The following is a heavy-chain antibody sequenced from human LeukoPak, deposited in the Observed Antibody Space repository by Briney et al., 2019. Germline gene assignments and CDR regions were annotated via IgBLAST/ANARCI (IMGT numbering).Heavy chain of an antibody. V-gene: IGHV3-66*01. D-gene: IGHD6-19*01. J-gene: IGHJ4*02. CDR1: GFTVSSNY. CDR2: IYSGGST. CDR3: ARDQRSGAVAGDG. Sequence: GGSLRLSCAASGFTVSSNYMSWVRQAPGKGLEWVSVIYSGGSTYYADSVKGRFTISRDNAKNSLYLQMNSLRAEDTAVYYCARDQRSGAVAGDGWGQGTLVTVSS.